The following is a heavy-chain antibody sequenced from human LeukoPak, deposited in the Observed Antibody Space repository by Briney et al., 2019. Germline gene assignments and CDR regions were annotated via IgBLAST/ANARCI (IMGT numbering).Heavy chain of an antibody. V-gene: IGHV4-39*01. J-gene: IGHJ4*02. CDR2: IYYSGST. CDR1: GGSISSSSYY. CDR3: ASRDCSGGSCYYVSSYYFDY. D-gene: IGHD2-15*01. Sequence: PSETLSLTCTVSGGSISSSSYYWGWIRQPPGKGLEWIGSIYYSGSTYYNPSLKSRVTISVDTSKNQFSLKLSSATAADTAVYYCASRDCSGGSCYYVSSYYFDYWGQGTLVTVSS.